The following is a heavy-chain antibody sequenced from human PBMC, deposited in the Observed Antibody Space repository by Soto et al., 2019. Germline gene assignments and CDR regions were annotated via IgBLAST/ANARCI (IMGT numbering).Heavy chain of an antibody. Sequence: SVKVSCKASGGTFSSYTISWVRQAPGQGLEWMGRIIPILGIANYAQKFQGRVTITADKSTSTAYMELSSLRSEDTAVYYCVRQYVRGVILDYYYYYGMDVWG. CDR2: IIPILGIA. J-gene: IGHJ6*02. CDR3: VRQYVRGVILDYYYYYGMDV. CDR1: GGTFSSYT. V-gene: IGHV1-69*02. D-gene: IGHD3-10*02.